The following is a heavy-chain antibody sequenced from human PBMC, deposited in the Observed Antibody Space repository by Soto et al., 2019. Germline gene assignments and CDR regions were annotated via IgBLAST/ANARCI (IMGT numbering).Heavy chain of an antibody. CDR3: ARESSTGWYYFYGMDV. Sequence: GGSLRLSCAGSGFTFKNHAMNWVRQAPGKGLEWVSATSDSGDSTSYTDSVRGRFTISRDNSKNTLYLQTNSLRAEDTAVYYCARESSTGWYYFYGMDVWGQGATVTVSS. V-gene: IGHV3-23*01. CDR2: TSDSGDST. D-gene: IGHD6-19*01. CDR1: GFTFKNHA. J-gene: IGHJ6*02.